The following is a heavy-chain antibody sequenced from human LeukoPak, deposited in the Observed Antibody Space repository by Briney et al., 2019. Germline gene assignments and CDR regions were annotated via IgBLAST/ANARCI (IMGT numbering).Heavy chain of an antibody. CDR2: IYPGDSDT. V-gene: IGHV5-51*01. D-gene: IGHD5-24*01. CDR3: ARPVEMATINSFHI. J-gene: IGHJ3*02. Sequence: GESLNISCKASGYSFTNYWIGWVRQMPGKGLEWMGIIYPGDSDTRYSPSSQGQVTISVDKTISTAYLQWSSLKASDTAMYYCARPVEMATINSFHIWGQGTMVTVSS. CDR1: GYSFTNYW.